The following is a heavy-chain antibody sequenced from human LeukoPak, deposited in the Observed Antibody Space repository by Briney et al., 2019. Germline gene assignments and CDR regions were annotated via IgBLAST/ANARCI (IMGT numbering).Heavy chain of an antibody. D-gene: IGHD2-15*01. J-gene: IGHJ4*02. V-gene: IGHV3-74*01. CDR3: VVGGSPGY. CDR2: ISTDGYTT. CDR1: GLASSAYK. Sequence: GGSLRLSCAASGLASSAYKMHWVRQAPRKGLVWVPRISTDGYTTDYADFVQGRFTASRDNTKNTWSLEMNSLRAEDTAVYYCVVGGSPGYWGQGTLVTVSS.